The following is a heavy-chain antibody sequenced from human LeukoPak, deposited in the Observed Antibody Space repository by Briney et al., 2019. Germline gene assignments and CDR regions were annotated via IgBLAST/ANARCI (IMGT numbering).Heavy chain of an antibody. CDR3: ARGIVKMVYATFDS. D-gene: IGHD2-8*01. J-gene: IGHJ4*02. V-gene: IGHV4-34*12. CDR1: GGSFSGYY. Sequence: PSETLSLTCAVYGGSFSGYYWTWIRQPPGKGLEWIAEIIHTGRTNYNPSLSSRLTLSVDTSKNHFSLKLSSVTAADPAIYYCARGIVKMVYATFDSWGQGTPVTVSS. CDR2: IIHTGRT.